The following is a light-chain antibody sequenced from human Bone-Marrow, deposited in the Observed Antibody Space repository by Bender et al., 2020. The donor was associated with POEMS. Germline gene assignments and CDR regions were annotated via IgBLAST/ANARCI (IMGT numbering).Light chain of an antibody. Sequence: QSALTQPASVYGSPGQSITISCTGTSSDVGGYNYVSWYQQYPGKAPKLMIYDVNKRPSGVPDRFSGSKSGNTASLTVSGLQAEDEADYYCSSYTRTDTLLFGGGTQLTV. V-gene: IGLV2-14*03. J-gene: IGLJ3*02. CDR2: DVN. CDR1: SSDVGGYNY. CDR3: SSYTRTDTLL.